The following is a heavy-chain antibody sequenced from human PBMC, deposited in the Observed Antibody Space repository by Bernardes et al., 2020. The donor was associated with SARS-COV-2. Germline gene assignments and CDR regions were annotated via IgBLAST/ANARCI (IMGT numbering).Heavy chain of an antibody. J-gene: IGHJ6*02. CDR3: ARDRAWGEPHGMDV. V-gene: IGHV3-7*01. CDR1: GFTFSSYW. Sequence: GGSLRLSCAASGFTFSSYWMSWVRQAPGKGLEWVANIKEDGSEKNYVDSVKGRFTISRDNAKKSLYLQKNSLRAEDTAVYYCARDRAWGEPHGMDVWGQGTTVTVSS. D-gene: IGHD3-16*01. CDR2: IKEDGSEK.